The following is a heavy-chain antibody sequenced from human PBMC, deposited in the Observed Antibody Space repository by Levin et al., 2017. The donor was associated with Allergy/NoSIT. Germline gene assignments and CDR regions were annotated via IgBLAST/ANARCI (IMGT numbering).Heavy chain of an antibody. CDR2: ISYEGTNA. V-gene: IGHV3-30-3*01. CDR1: GFTFSNFA. Sequence: PGESLKISCAASGFTFSNFAMHWVRQVPGKGLEWVAVISYEGTNASYADSVKGRFIISRVNSNNAIYLQLNSLRAEDTAVYYCARDPYYGSGFRGMDVWGQGTTVTVSS. D-gene: IGHD3-10*01. CDR3: ARDPYYGSGFRGMDV. J-gene: IGHJ6*02.